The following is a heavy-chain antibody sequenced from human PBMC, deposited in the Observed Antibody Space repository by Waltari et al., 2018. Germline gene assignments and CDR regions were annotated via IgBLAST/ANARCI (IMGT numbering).Heavy chain of an antibody. D-gene: IGHD6-19*01. Sequence: EVQFLESGGALVQPGGSLRLSCAASGFSIGSAAMSWVRQAPGKGPEWVASITRQATTYYAGSVRGRFAISRDESDNKLYLQMSGLRAEDTAMYYCAKDHASSGWPTFDSWGQGTQVTVSS. V-gene: IGHV3-23*01. CDR2: ITRQATT. J-gene: IGHJ4*02. CDR3: AKDHASSGWPTFDS. CDR1: GFSIGSAA.